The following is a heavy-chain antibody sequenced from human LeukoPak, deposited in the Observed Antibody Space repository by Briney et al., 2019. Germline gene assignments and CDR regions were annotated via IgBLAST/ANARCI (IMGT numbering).Heavy chain of an antibody. D-gene: IGHD4-17*01. CDR2: IYYTGRT. V-gene: IGHV4-39*01. CDR1: GGSISSSSSY. CDR3: ARQDHSDHGDSNWFDP. J-gene: IGHJ5*02. Sequence: AETASLTCTVSGGSISSSSSYWGWIRQPPGKELEWIGSIYYTGRTFYNPSLKSRVTMSVDTSKSQFSLNLSSVTAADTAVYHCARQDHSDHGDSNWFDPWGQGSLDTVSS.